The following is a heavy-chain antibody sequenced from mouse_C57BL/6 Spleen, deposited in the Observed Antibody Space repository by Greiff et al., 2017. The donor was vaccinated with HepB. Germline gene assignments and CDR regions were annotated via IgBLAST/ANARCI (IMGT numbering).Heavy chain of an antibody. CDR2: IYPGNSDT. Sequence: VQLQQSGTVLARPGASVKMSCKTSGYTFTSYWMHWVKQRPGQGLEWIGAIYPGNSDTSYNQKFKGKAKLTAVTSASTAYMELSSLTNEDSAVYYCTRPFYYGSSYRAMDYWGQGTSVTVSS. CDR3: TRPFYYGSSYRAMDY. CDR1: GYTFTSYW. V-gene: IGHV1-5*01. D-gene: IGHD1-1*01. J-gene: IGHJ4*01.